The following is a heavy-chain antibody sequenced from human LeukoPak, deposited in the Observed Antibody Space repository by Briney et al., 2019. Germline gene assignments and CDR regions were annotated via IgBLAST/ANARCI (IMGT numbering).Heavy chain of an antibody. CDR2: IRSKAYGGTT. Sequence: GGSLRLSCTASGFTFGDYAMSWVRQAPGKGLEWVGFIRSKAYGGTTEYAASVKGRFTISRDDSKSIAYLQMNSLKTEDTAVYYCTRGAPVATHYWGQGTLVTVSS. D-gene: IGHD5-12*01. J-gene: IGHJ4*02. CDR3: TRGAPVATHY. V-gene: IGHV3-49*04. CDR1: GFTFGDYA.